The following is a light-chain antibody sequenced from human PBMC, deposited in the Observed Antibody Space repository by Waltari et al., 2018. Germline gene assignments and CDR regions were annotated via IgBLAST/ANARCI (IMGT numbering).Light chain of an antibody. CDR1: QSINNF. Sequence: DIQLTQSPSFLSASLGDRVTVTCRASQSINNFLAWFQQKPGEAPKLLIHTATTLQRGVPSRFRGTGSGTEFILTISSLQPEDFATYFCQQVNSYPLTFGGGTTVKMK. CDR3: QQVNSYPLT. V-gene: IGKV1-9*01. J-gene: IGKJ4*01. CDR2: TAT.